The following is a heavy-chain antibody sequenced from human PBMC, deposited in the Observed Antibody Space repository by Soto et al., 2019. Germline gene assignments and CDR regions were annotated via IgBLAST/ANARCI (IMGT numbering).Heavy chain of an antibody. Sequence: EVQLVESGGGLVKPGGSLRLSCAASGFTFSSYSMNWVRQAPGKGLEWVSSISSSSSYIYYADSVKGRFTISRDNAKNSLYLQMNSLRAEDTAVYYCARDEFMITFGGVSDIWGQGTMVTVSS. D-gene: IGHD3-16*01. V-gene: IGHV3-21*01. J-gene: IGHJ3*02. CDR1: GFTFSSYS. CDR2: ISSSSSYI. CDR3: ARDEFMITFGGVSDI.